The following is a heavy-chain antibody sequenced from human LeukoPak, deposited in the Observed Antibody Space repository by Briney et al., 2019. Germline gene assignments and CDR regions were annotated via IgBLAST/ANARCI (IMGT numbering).Heavy chain of an antibody. CDR2: IYYSGTT. V-gene: IGHV4-59*01. CDR1: GGSISSYY. Sequence: SETLSLTCTVSGGSISSYYWSWIRQPPGKGLEWIGFIYYSGTTNYNPSLKSRVTISVDTSRTQLSLKLSSVTAEDTAVYYCARSIHFSGWYYDYWGQGTLVTVSS. D-gene: IGHD6-19*01. CDR3: ARSIHFSGWYYDY. J-gene: IGHJ4*02.